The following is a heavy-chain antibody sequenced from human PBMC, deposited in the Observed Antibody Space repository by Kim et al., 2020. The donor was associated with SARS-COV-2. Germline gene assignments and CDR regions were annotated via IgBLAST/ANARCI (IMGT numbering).Heavy chain of an antibody. J-gene: IGHJ3*02. Sequence: SETLSLTCTVSGGSISSYYWSWIRQPPGKGLEWIGYIYYSGSTNYNPSLKSRVTISVDTSKNQFSLKLSSVTAADTAVYYCARGRIMITFGGVIVQEDAFDIWGQGTMVTVSS. CDR1: GGSISSYY. V-gene: IGHV4-59*01. CDR3: ARGRIMITFGGVIVQEDAFDI. CDR2: IYYSGST. D-gene: IGHD3-16*02.